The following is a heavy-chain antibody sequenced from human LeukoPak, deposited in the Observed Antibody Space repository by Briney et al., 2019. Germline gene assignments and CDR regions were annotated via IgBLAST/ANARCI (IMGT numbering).Heavy chain of an antibody. V-gene: IGHV3-23*01. D-gene: IGHD6-19*01. J-gene: IGHJ4*02. CDR1: GFTFSNYA. CDR2: ISASGGGT. CDR3: VKDPDGGGYISGWPDY. Sequence: PGGSLRLSCAPSGFTFSNYAMSWVRQAPGKGLEWVSGISASGGGTYYADSVRGRFTISRDTSHNTLSLQMDSLRAEDTAVYYCVKDPDGGGYISGWPDYWGQGTLVTVSS.